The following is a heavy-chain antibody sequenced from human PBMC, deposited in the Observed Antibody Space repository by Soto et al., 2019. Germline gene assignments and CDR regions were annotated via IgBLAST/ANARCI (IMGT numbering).Heavy chain of an antibody. CDR3: ARMNRITSLYSFDP. V-gene: IGHV2-70*11. D-gene: IGHD3-3*01. Sequence: ESGPTLVNPTQTLTLTCTFSGFSLSTSGMCVSWIRQPPGKALEWLARIDWDDDKYYSTSLKTRLTISKDTSKNQVVLTMTNMDPVDTATYYCARMNRITSLYSFDPWGQGTLVTVSS. CDR2: IDWDDDK. CDR1: GFSLSTSGMC. J-gene: IGHJ5*02.